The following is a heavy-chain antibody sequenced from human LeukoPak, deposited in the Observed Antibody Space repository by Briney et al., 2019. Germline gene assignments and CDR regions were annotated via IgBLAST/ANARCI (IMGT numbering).Heavy chain of an antibody. Sequence: AGGPLRLSCVASGFTFSNYNMNWVRQAPGKGLEWVSYISSTSSTIYYADSVKGRFTISRDNAKNSLSLQMNSLRDEDTAVYYCAKGAGQWLVPSEYFQYWGQGTLVTVSS. V-gene: IGHV3-48*02. D-gene: IGHD6-19*01. CDR3: AKGAGQWLVPSEYFQY. J-gene: IGHJ1*01. CDR2: ISSTSSTI. CDR1: GFTFSNYN.